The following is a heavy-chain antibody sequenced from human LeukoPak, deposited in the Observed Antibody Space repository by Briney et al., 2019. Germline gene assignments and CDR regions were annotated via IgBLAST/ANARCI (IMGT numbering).Heavy chain of an antibody. CDR1: GFTVSSNY. V-gene: IGHV3-66*02. CDR3: ARVRRQIEYSSPSYYFDY. Sequence: GGSLRLSCAASGFTVSSNYMSWVHQAPGKGLEWVSVIYSGGSTYYADSVKGRFTISRDNSKNTLYLQMNSLRAEDTAVYYCARVRRQIEYSSPSYYFDYWGQGTLVTVSS. CDR2: IYSGGST. D-gene: IGHD6-6*01. J-gene: IGHJ4*02.